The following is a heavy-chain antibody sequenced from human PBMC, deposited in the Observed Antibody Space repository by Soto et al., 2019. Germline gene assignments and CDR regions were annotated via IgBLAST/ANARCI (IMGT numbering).Heavy chain of an antibody. J-gene: IGHJ4*02. D-gene: IGHD2-8*01. V-gene: IGHV4-39*01. Sequence: QLQLQESGPGLVKPSETLSLTCTVSGGSISSSSYYWGWIRQPPGKGLEWIGSIYYSGSTYYNPPLKSRVTISVDTSNNQFSLKLSSVTAADTAVYYCASQYCTNGVCPEDYWGQGTLVTVSS. CDR1: GGSISSSSYY. CDR2: IYYSGST. CDR3: ASQYCTNGVCPEDY.